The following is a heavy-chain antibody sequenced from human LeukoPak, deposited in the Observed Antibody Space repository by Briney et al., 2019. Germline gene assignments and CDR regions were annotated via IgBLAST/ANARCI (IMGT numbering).Heavy chain of an antibody. CDR2: ISGSGGST. CDR1: GFTFSSYA. CDR3: ATITGGGLSLGLDY. V-gene: IGHV3-23*01. D-gene: IGHD3-16*02. J-gene: IGHJ4*02. Sequence: GGSLRLSCAASGFTFSSYAMSWVRQAPGKGLEWVSAISGSGGSTYYADSVKGRFTISNDNSQNPRDPQLNILRADDTAVYYCATITGGGLSLGLDYWGQGTLVTVSS.